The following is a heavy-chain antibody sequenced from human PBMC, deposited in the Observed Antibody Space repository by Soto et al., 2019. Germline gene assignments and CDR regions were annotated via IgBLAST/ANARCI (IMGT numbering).Heavy chain of an antibody. CDR1: GGSISSDY. V-gene: IGHV4-59*01. CDR2: IYYSGST. Sequence: SETLSLTCTVSGGSISSDYWSWIRQPPGKGLEWIGYIYYSGSTKYNPSLKSRVTISVDTSKNQFSLKVTSLTAADTAVYYCAGRRGRHRDQYWFDPWGQGTLVTVSS. J-gene: IGHJ5*02. D-gene: IGHD2-21*01. CDR3: AGRRGRHRDQYWFDP.